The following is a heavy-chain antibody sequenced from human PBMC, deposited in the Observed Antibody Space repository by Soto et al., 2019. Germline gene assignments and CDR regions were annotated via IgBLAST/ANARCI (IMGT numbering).Heavy chain of an antibody. J-gene: IGHJ5*02. Sequence: TLSLTCAVSGGSISSGGYSWSWIRQPPGKGLEWIGYIYHSGSTYYNPSLKSRVTISVDRSKNQFSLKLSSVTAADTAVYYCARARRRYGGNNWFDPWGQGTLVTV. V-gene: IGHV4-30-2*01. CDR2: IYHSGST. CDR1: GGSISSGGYS. CDR3: ARARRRYGGNNWFDP. D-gene: IGHD2-15*01.